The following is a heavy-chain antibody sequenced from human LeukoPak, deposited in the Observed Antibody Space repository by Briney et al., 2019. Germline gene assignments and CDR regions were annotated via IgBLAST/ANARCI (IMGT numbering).Heavy chain of an antibody. CDR2: IYYSGST. CDR1: GGSISSSSYY. CDR3: ARDENGYVWGSFRA. Sequence: SETLSLTCTVSGGSISSSSYYWGWIRQPPGKGLEWIGNIYYSGSTDYNPSLESRVTMSLDTSNNQFSLKLSSVTAADTAVYYCARDENGYVWGSFRAWGQGTLVTVSS. V-gene: IGHV4-39*07. J-gene: IGHJ5*02. D-gene: IGHD3-16*02.